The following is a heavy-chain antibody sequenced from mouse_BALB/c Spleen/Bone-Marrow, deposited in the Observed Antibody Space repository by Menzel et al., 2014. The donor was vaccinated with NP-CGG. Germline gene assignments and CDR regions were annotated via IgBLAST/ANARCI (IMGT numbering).Heavy chain of an antibody. D-gene: IGHD2-1*01. V-gene: IGHV1-69*02. CDR3: ARDHFYSGNYEFAY. CDR2: IDPSDSET. Sequence: QVQLQQFGAELVKPGAPVKLSCMASGYTFTSYWMNWVKQRPGRGLEWIGRIDPSDSETHYNQKFKDKATLTVDKSSSTAYIQLSSLTSEDSAVYYCARDHFYSGNYEFAYWGQGTLVTVSA. J-gene: IGHJ3*01. CDR1: GYTFTSYW.